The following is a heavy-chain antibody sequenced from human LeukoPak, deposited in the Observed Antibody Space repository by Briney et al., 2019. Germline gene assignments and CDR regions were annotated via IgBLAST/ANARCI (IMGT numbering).Heavy chain of an antibody. J-gene: IGHJ3*02. D-gene: IGHD2-8*01. CDR1: GYNFRDYY. CDR2: INPHSGGT. CDR3: ARVDRLYERTYPAGYDI. Sequence: ASVKVSCKASGYNFRDYYIHWVRHAPGQGLEWMGWINPHSGGTRYATKFQGRVTMSRDTSTNTAYMELRRLRSDDTAVFYCARVDRLYERTYPAGYDIWGQGTRVTVSS. V-gene: IGHV1-2*02.